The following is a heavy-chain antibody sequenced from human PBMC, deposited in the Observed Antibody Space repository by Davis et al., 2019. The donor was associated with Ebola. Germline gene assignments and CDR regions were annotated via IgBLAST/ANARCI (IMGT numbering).Heavy chain of an antibody. J-gene: IGHJ6*02. D-gene: IGHD4-11*01. Sequence: PSETLSLTCTVSGGSISTYYWSWIRQPAGKGLEWIGRIYTSGSTNYSPSLKSRVTISVDTSKNQFSLKLSSVTAADTAVYYCARGGLGYSNYYYGMDVWGQGTTVTVSS. V-gene: IGHV4-4*07. CDR2: IYTSGST. CDR3: ARGGLGYSNYYYGMDV. CDR1: GGSISTYY.